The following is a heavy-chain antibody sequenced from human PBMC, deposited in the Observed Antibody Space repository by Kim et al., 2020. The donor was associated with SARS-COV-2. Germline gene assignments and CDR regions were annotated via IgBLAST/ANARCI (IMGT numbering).Heavy chain of an antibody. CDR1: GGSISSSSYY. CDR2: IYYSGST. CDR3: ARRVSYKAVAGHPAMFDY. Sequence: SETLSLTCTVSGGSISSSSYYWGWIRQPPGKGLEWIGSIYYSGSTYYNPSLKSRVTISVDTSKNQFSLKLSSVTAADTAVYYCARRVSYKAVAGHPAMFDYWGQGTLVTVSS. D-gene: IGHD6-19*01. V-gene: IGHV4-39*01. J-gene: IGHJ4*02.